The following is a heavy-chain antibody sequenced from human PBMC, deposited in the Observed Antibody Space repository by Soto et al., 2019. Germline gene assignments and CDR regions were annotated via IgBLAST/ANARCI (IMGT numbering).Heavy chain of an antibody. CDR1: GGTFSSYT. CDR3: AGSQGFGELLLTFDY. Sequence: QVQLVQSGAEVKKPGSSVKVSCKASGGTFSSYTISWVRQAPGQGLEWMGRILPILGIANYAQKFQGRVTITADKSTSTAYMELSSLRSEDTAVYYCAGSQGFGELLLTFDYWGQGTLVTVSS. CDR2: ILPILGIA. J-gene: IGHJ4*02. D-gene: IGHD3-10*01. V-gene: IGHV1-69*02.